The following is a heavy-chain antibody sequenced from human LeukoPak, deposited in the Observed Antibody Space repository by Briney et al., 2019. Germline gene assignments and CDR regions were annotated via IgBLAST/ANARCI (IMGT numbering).Heavy chain of an antibody. CDR1: GFTFSSYA. Sequence: GGSLRLSCAASGFTFSSYAMSWVRQAPGKGLEWVSAISGSGGSTYYADSVKGRFTISRDNSKNTLYLQMNSLRAEDTAVYYCAKPPRPDDYVWGSYRYPDAFDIWGRGTMVTVSS. CDR2: ISGSGGST. D-gene: IGHD3-16*02. CDR3: AKPPRPDDYVWGSYRYPDAFDI. J-gene: IGHJ3*02. V-gene: IGHV3-23*01.